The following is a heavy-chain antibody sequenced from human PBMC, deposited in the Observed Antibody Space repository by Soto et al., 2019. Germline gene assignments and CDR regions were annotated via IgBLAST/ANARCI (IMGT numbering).Heavy chain of an antibody. CDR2: IYYSGST. CDR1: GGSVSSGSYY. D-gene: IGHD3-9*01. J-gene: IGHJ6*02. V-gene: IGHV4-61*01. Sequence: SETLSLTCTVSGGSVSSGSYYWSWIRQPPGKGLEWIGYIYYSGSTNYNPSLKSRVTISVDTSKNQFSLKLSSVTAADTAVYYCARGRFYDILSPVQYYYYYGMDVWGQGTTVTVSS. CDR3: ARGRFYDILSPVQYYYYYGMDV.